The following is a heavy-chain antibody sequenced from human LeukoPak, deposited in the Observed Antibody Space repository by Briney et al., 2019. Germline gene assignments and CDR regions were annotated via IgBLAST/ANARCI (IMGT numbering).Heavy chain of an antibody. J-gene: IGHJ3*01. CDR1: GYTLTELS. CDR3: ATFDKERLSYGAFDF. Sequence: ASVKVSCKVSGYTLTELSMHWVRQAPRKGPEWMGGFDPEKGETIYAQKFQGRVTMTEDTTSDTAYLDLRSLSSDDTAVYYCATFDKERLSYGAFDFWGPGTLVTVSS. V-gene: IGHV1-24*01. D-gene: IGHD1-26*01. CDR2: FDPEKGET.